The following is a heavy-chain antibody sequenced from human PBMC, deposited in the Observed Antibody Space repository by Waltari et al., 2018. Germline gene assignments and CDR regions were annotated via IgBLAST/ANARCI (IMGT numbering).Heavy chain of an antibody. V-gene: IGHV3-7*02. CDR2: INKDGSVR. CDR3: AKYGGSSGMAFDS. D-gene: IGHD2-15*01. CDR1: VFTSSGYW. Sequence: EVQLVESGGGLVQPGGSLRLSCAASVFTSSGYWMTWLRRIHGTGLEWVANINKDGSVRRFVESVKGRFTISRDNAKNSVFLEMNSLRTEDTAVYYCAKYGGSSGMAFDSWGQGALVSVSS. J-gene: IGHJ4*02.